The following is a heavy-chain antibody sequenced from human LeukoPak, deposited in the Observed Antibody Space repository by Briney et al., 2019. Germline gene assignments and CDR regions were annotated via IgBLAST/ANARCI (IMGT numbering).Heavy chain of an antibody. V-gene: IGHV3-74*01. CDR2: INSDGSTS. J-gene: IGHJ4*02. CDR1: GFTFSGYW. D-gene: IGHD6-19*01. Sequence: GGSLRLSCAASGFTFSGYWMHWVRQAPGKGLVWVSRINSDGSTSSYADSVEGRFSISRDNAKNTLYLRMNSLTPEDTAVYYCARDASSADLDYWGQGTLVTVSS. CDR3: ARDASSADLDY.